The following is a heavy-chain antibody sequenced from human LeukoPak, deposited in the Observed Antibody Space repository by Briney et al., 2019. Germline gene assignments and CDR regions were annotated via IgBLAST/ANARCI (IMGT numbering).Heavy chain of an antibody. CDR1: GFTFSSYA. CDR2: ISGSGGNT. D-gene: IGHD3-10*01. Sequence: GGSLRLSCAASGFTFSSYAMTWVRQAPGKGLEWVSVISGSGGNTYHADSVKGRFTISRDNSKNTLSLQMNSLRVEDTAVYYCACRPSDIRYYGVFDFWGQGSLVTVSS. CDR3: ACRPSDIRYYGVFDF. V-gene: IGHV3-23*01. J-gene: IGHJ4*02.